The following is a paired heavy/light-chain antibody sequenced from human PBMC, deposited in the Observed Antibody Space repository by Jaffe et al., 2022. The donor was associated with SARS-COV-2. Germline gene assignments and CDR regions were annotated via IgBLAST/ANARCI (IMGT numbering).Light chain of an antibody. CDR2: WAS. CDR1: QSVLYSSNNKNY. V-gene: IGKV4-1*01. Sequence: DIVMTQSPDSLAVSLGERAAINCKSSQSVLYSSNNKNYLAWFQQKPGQPPKLLIYWASTRESGVPDRFSGSGSGADFTLTISSLQAEDVAVYYCHQYYSTPLTFGQGTKVEIK. CDR3: HQYYSTPLT. J-gene: IGKJ1*01.
Heavy chain of an antibody. CDR3: AKERISVTGSDRRHRPPDY. J-gene: IGHJ4*02. V-gene: IGHV3-23*01. CDR1: GFPFSNYA. Sequence: EVQLLESGGSLVQPGGSLRLSCAASGFPFSNYAMRWVRQAPGKGLEWVSGISGSGDATYYADSVKGRFTISRDNSKNTLYLQMNSLRADDTAIYYCAKERISVTGSDRRHRPPDYWGQGTLVTVSS. CDR2: ISGSGDAT. D-gene: IGHD6-13*01.